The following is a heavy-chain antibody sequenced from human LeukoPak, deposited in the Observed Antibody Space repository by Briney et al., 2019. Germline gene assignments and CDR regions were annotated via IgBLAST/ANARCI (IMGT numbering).Heavy chain of an antibody. CDR3: ARHGIRSFDY. CDR1: GGSISDYY. D-gene: IGHD1-14*01. CDR2: IYYSGST. J-gene: IGHJ4*02. V-gene: IGHV4-59*08. Sequence: SETLFLTCTVSGGSISDYYWSWIRQPPGKGLEWVGYIYYSGSTDYNPSLKSRVTMAVDASKNQFSLKLSSVTAADTAVYYCARHGIRSFDYWGQGTLVTVSS.